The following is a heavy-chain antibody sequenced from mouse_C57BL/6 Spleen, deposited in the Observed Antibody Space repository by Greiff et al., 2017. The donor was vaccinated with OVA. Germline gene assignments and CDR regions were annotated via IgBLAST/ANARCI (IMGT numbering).Heavy chain of an antibody. D-gene: IGHD1-1*01. CDR1: GFNIKDYY. V-gene: IGHV14-2*01. J-gene: IGHJ4*01. CDR3: ARDGTTVVEDYYAMDY. Sequence: EVKLMESGAELVKPGASVKLSCTASGFNIKDYYMHWVKQRTEQGLEWIGRIDPEDGETKYAPKFQGKATITADTSSNTAYLQLSSLTSEDTAVYYCARDGTTVVEDYYAMDYWGQGTSVTVSS. CDR2: IDPEDGET.